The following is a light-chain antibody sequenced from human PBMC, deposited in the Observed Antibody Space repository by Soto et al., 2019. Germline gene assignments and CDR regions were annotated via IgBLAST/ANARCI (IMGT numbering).Light chain of an antibody. V-gene: IGKV1-5*03. CDR1: QSISSW. Sequence: DIQKTKCPSTLSATVGDRVTITCRASQSISSWLAWYQQKPGKAPKLLIYRASSLESGVPSRFSGSGSGTEFTLTISSLQPDDFATYYCQQYNSYPWTFGQGTKVEIK. CDR3: QQYNSYPWT. J-gene: IGKJ1*01. CDR2: RAS.